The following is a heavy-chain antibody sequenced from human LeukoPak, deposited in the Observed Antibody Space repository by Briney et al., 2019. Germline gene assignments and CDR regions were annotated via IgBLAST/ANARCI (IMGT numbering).Heavy chain of an antibody. Sequence: PGGSLRLSCAASGFTFSSYGMHWVRQAPGKGLEWAAFIRYDGSNKYYADSVKGRFTISRDNSKNTLYLQMNSLRAEDTAVYYCAKDDCSSTSCYWGDYYYYMDVWGKGTTVTVSS. CDR2: IRYDGSNK. CDR3: AKDDCSSTSCYWGDYYYYMDV. CDR1: GFTFSSYG. D-gene: IGHD2-2*01. V-gene: IGHV3-30*02. J-gene: IGHJ6*03.